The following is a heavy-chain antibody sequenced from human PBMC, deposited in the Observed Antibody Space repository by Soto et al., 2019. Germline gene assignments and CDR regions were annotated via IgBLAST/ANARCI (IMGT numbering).Heavy chain of an antibody. CDR1: GGSFSGYY. J-gene: IGHJ4*02. CDR2: INHSGST. D-gene: IGHD2-15*01. V-gene: IGHV4-34*01. CDR3: AKYRRTDAEGYTFDY. Sequence: PSETLSLTCAVYGGSFSGYYWSWIRQPSGKGLEWIGEINHSGSTNYNPSLKSRVTITVDTSKNQFSLKLSSVTAADTAVYFCAKYRRTDAEGYTFDYWGQGALVTVSS.